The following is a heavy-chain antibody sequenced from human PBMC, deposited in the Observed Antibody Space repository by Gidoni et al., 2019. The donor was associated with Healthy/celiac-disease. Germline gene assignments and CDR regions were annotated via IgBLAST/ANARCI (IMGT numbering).Heavy chain of an antibody. CDR2: ISYDGSNK. CDR3: ATTPGLIDY. J-gene: IGHJ4*02. CDR1: GFTFSSYA. V-gene: IGHV3-30-3*01. D-gene: IGHD4-4*01. Sequence: GVQPGRSLRLSCAASGFTFSSYAMHWVRQAPGKGLEWVAVISYDGSNKYYADSVKGRFTISRDNSKNTLYLQMNSLRAEDTAVYYCATTPGLIDYWGQGTLVTVSS.